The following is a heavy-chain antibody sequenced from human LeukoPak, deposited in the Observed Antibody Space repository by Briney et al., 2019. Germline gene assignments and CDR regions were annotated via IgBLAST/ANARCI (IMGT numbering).Heavy chain of an antibody. CDR3: ARASGIYGSGWYFDY. D-gene: IGHD6-19*01. CDR1: GFTFNNYV. Sequence: PGGSLRLSCAASGFTFNNYVMSWVRQAPGKGLEWVSTINGGGYNTYYAGSVKGRFTISRDNSKNTLSLQVNTLRAEDTAVYYCARASGIYGSGWYFDYWGQGTLVTVSS. CDR2: INGGGYNT. J-gene: IGHJ4*02. V-gene: IGHV3-23*01.